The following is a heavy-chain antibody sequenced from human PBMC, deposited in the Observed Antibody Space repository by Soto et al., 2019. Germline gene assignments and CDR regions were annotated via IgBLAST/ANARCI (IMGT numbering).Heavy chain of an antibody. CDR1: GFTFSSYA. V-gene: IGHV3-30-3*01. D-gene: IGHD5-18*01. J-gene: IGHJ4*02. Sequence: PVGSLRLSCAASGFTFSSYAMHWVRQAPGKGLEWVAVISYDGSNKYYADSVKGRFTISRDNSKNTLYLQMNSLRAEDTAVYYCARAGYSYGRYYFDYWGQGTLVTVSS. CDR2: ISYDGSNK. CDR3: ARAGYSYGRYYFDY.